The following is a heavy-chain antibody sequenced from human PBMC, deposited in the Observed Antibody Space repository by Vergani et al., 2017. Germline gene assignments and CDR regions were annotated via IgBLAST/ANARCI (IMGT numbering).Heavy chain of an antibody. CDR3: AKDTLRVAGAVYGMDV. CDR2: IRSKAYGGTT. Sequence: EVQLVESGGGLVKPGRSLRLSCTASGFTFGDYAMSWFRQAPGKGLEWVGFIRSKAYGGTTEYAASVKGRFTISRDDSKSIAYLQMNSLRAEDTAVYYWAKDTLRVAGAVYGMDVWGQGTTVTVSS. CDR1: GFTFGDYA. V-gene: IGHV3-49*05. D-gene: IGHD6-19*01. J-gene: IGHJ6*02.